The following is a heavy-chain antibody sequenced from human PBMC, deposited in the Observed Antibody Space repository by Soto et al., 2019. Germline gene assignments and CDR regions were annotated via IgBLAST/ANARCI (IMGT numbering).Heavy chain of an antibody. CDR3: ARGETRHCSSSVY. CDR1: GFTFSSYW. Sequence: EVQLVESGGGFVQPGGSLRLSCAAPGFTFSSYWMHWVRQAPGKGLVWVSRINTAGSSTSYGDSVKGRFTISRDTAKTTLYLQMDRPTAEDTAVYFCARGETRHCSSSVYWGHGTLVTVSS. CDR2: INTAGSST. V-gene: IGHV3-74*01. J-gene: IGHJ4*01. D-gene: IGHD6-6*01.